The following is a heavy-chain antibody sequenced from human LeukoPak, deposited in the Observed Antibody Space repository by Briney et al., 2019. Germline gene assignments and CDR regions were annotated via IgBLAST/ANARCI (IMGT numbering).Heavy chain of an antibody. J-gene: IGHJ4*02. Sequence: GGPLRLSCAASGFTFSSYSMNWVRQAPGKGLEGVSSISGSSSYTIYADSVKGRLTISRDNAKNSLYLQMNSLRVEDTAVYYCARGGDYGDYVFDHWGQGTLVTVSS. CDR2: ISGSSSYT. V-gene: IGHV3-21*01. D-gene: IGHD4-17*01. CDR1: GFTFSSYS. CDR3: ARGGDYGDYVFDH.